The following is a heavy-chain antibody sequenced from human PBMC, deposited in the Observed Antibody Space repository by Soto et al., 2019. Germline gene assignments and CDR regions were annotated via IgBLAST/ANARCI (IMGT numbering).Heavy chain of an antibody. CDR1: GGSISNFY. J-gene: IGHJ6*03. V-gene: IGHV4-59*08. Sequence: PSETLSLTCTFSGGSISNFYWSLIRQPPGKGLEWIGYVYYTGSTSYNPSLKRRVTFSADSSRGQFSLRLNSVTAAGTAVYYCARTVLGPDLLADSFVDYYYYMDVWGQGTTVTVSS. CDR2: VYYTGST. CDR3: ARTVLGPDLLADSFVDYYYYMDV. D-gene: IGHD3-9*01.